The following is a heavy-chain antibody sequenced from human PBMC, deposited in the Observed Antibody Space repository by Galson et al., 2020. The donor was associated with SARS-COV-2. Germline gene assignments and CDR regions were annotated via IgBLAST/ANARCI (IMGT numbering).Heavy chain of an antibody. V-gene: IGHV4-39*01. CDR2: IYYRGST. D-gene: IGHD6-19*01. J-gene: IGHJ4*02. Sequence: ASETLSLTCAVSGGSISSSSYYWGWVRQPPGTGLEWIGSIYYRGSTYTNPTLKSRVTISEDMSKNQFSRKLGSVTAADTAVYYCARLGMEQWTLFDYWGQGTLVTVSS. CDR3: ARLGMEQWTLFDY. CDR1: GGSISSSSYY.